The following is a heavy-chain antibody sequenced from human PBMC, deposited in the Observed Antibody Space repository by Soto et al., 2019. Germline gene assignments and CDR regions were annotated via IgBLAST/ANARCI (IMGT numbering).Heavy chain of an antibody. D-gene: IGHD2-15*01. CDR1: GYTFTSYG. J-gene: IGHJ6*02. Sequence: ASVKVSCKASGYTFTSYGISWVRQAPGQGLEWMGWISAYNGNTNYAQKLQGRVTMTTDTSTSTAYMELRSLRSDDTAVYYCARDSPIVVVAAESNYYYYYGMDVWGQGTTVTVSS. CDR3: ARDSPIVVVAAESNYYYYYGMDV. V-gene: IGHV1-18*01. CDR2: ISAYNGNT.